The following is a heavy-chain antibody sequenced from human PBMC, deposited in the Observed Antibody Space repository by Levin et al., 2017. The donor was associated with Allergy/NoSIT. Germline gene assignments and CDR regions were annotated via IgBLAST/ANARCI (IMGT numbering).Heavy chain of an antibody. Sequence: PSETLSLTCAASGFTVSSNYMSWVRQAPGKGLEWVSIIYSDGSTYYADSVKGRFTISRDNSKNTLYLQMNSLRAEDTAVYYCARNIYLETWGQGTLVTISS. CDR2: IYSDGST. D-gene: IGHD2/OR15-2a*01. J-gene: IGHJ4*02. V-gene: IGHV3-53*01. CDR3: ARNIYLET. CDR1: GFTVSSNY.